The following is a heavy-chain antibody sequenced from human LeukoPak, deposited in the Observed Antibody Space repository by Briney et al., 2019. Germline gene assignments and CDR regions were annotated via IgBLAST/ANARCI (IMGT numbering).Heavy chain of an antibody. J-gene: IGHJ3*02. Sequence: ASVKVSCKASGFTFTGYYIHWVRQAPGQGLEWMGWVNPNSGGTNYAQMFQGRVTMTRDTSINTAYMEPSGLRSDDTAVYYCARATGTWGHDGFDIWGQGTMVTVSS. CDR3: ARATGTWGHDGFDI. D-gene: IGHD3-16*01. V-gene: IGHV1-2*02. CDR2: VNPNSGGT. CDR1: GFTFTGYY.